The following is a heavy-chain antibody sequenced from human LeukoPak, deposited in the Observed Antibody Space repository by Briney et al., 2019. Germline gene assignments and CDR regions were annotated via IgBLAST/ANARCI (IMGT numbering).Heavy chain of an antibody. CDR1: GFTFSSYA. CDR2: ISGSGGST. V-gene: IGHV3-23*01. CDR3: AKGGGYSYGYGTFDY. J-gene: IGHJ4*02. Sequence: GGSLRLSCAASGFTFSSYAMSWVRQAPGKGLEWVSAISGSGGSTYYADSVKGRFTISRDNSKNTLYLQMNSLRAEDTAVYYCAKGGGYSYGYGTFDYWGQGTLVTVPS. D-gene: IGHD5-18*01.